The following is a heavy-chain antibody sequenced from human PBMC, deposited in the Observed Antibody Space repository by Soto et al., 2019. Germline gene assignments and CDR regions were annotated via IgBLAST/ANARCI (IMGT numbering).Heavy chain of an antibody. Sequence: QVQLVESGGGVVQPGRSLRLSCAASGFTFKTHAMHWVRQAPGKGLEWMAVIAYDGNEKFYADSVKGRFTISRDNSKNALYLQINTLRNDHTSVYYCGKDVGDYVPYYYGVDVWGQGTTVTVSS. CDR1: GFTFKTHA. CDR2: IAYDGNEK. CDR3: GKDVGDYVPYYYGVDV. V-gene: IGHV3-30*18. D-gene: IGHD1-26*01. J-gene: IGHJ6*02.